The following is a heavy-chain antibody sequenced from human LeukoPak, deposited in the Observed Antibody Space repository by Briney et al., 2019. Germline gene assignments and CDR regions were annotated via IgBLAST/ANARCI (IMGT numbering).Heavy chain of an antibody. CDR3: ARGYLSYSSTGYNDF. V-gene: IGHV1-18*01. Sequence: ASVKVSCKASGYTFTSYSISWVRQAPGQGLEWMGWISAYNGNTNYAQKLQDRVTMTTDTSTSTAYMELRGLRSDDTAVFYCARGYLSYSSTGYNDFWGQGTLVTVSS. J-gene: IGHJ4*02. CDR2: ISAYNGNT. D-gene: IGHD3-22*01. CDR1: GYTFTSYS.